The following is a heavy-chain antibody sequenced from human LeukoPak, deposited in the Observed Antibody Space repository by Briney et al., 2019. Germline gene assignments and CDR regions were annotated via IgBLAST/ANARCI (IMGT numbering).Heavy chain of an antibody. CDR2: IYTSGST. Sequence: SETLSLTCTVSGGSISSYYWSWIRQPAGKGLEWIGRIYTSGSTNYNPSLTSRVTMSVDTSKNQFSLKLSSVTAADTAVYYCARVSGYDYRSYWYFDLWGRGTLVTVSS. CDR3: ARVSGYDYRSYWYFDL. V-gene: IGHV4-4*07. D-gene: IGHD5-12*01. J-gene: IGHJ2*01. CDR1: GGSISSYY.